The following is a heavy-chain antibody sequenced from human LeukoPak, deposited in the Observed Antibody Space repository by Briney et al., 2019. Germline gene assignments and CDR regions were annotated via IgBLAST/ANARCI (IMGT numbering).Heavy chain of an antibody. J-gene: IGHJ4*02. Sequence: PGRSLRLSCAASGFTFDDYAMHWVRQAPGKGLEWVSGISWNSGSIGCADSVKGRFTISRDNAKNSLYLQMNSLRAEDTALYYCVKDRSYGSGSYWLDFDYWGQGTLVTVSS. CDR1: GFTFDDYA. V-gene: IGHV3-9*01. CDR2: ISWNSGSI. CDR3: VKDRSYGSGSYWLDFDY. D-gene: IGHD3-10*01.